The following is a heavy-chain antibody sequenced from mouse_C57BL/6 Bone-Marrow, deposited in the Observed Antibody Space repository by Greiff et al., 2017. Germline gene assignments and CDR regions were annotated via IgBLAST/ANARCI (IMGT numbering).Heavy chain of an antibody. V-gene: IGHV6-6*01. D-gene: IGHD1-1*02. CDR2: IRNKANNHAT. CDR3: TRVTVATFDY. Sequence: EVQLQESGGGLVQPGGSMKLSCAASGFTFSDAWMDWVRQSPEKGLEWVAEIRNKANNHATYYAESVKGRFTISRDDSKSSVYLQMNSLRAEDTGIYYCTRVTVATFDYWGQGTTLTVSS. J-gene: IGHJ2*01. CDR1: GFTFSDAW.